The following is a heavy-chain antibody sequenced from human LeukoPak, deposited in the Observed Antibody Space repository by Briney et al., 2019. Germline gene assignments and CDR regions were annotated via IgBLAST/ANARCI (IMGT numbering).Heavy chain of an antibody. J-gene: IGHJ5*02. CDR2: IYTSGST. V-gene: IGHV3-66*03. CDR3: ARDRAGTQSWVEFDL. D-gene: IGHD3-10*01. Sequence: GGSLRLSCAASGFTVSSNYMSWVRQAPGKGLEWVSLIYTSGSTFYADSVMGRFTISRDNSKNTLFLQMNSLRAEDSAVYYCARDRAGTQSWVEFDLWGQGTLVPVSS. CDR1: GFTVSSNY.